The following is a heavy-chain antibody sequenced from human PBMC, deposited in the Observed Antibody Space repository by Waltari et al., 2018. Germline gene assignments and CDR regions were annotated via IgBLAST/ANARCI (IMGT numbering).Heavy chain of an antibody. D-gene: IGHD3-16*01. Sequence: QVQLVQSGAEVKKPGASVKVSCKASGYTFTSYGISWVRQAPGQGLEWMGWISAYNGNTNYAQKLQGRVTMTTDTSTRTAYMELRSLRSDDTAVYYCARDYTAGMGFYYGMDVWGQGTTVTVSS. V-gene: IGHV1-18*01. J-gene: IGHJ6*02. CDR3: ARDYTAGMGFYYGMDV. CDR2: ISAYNGNT. CDR1: GYTFTSYG.